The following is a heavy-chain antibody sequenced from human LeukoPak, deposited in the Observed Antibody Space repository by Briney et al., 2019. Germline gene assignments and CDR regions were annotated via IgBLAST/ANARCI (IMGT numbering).Heavy chain of an antibody. D-gene: IGHD3-10*01. J-gene: IGHJ4*02. CDR1: GGSITSYY. V-gene: IGHV4-59*08. Sequence: SETLSLTCTVSGGSITSYYWSWMRQPPGKGLEWIGYIHYTGNTAYNPSLKSRVTMSVDTSENQFSLKLTSVTAADTAVYYCARRREGSGSYDYWGQGTLVTVTS. CDR2: IHYTGNT. CDR3: ARRREGSGSYDY.